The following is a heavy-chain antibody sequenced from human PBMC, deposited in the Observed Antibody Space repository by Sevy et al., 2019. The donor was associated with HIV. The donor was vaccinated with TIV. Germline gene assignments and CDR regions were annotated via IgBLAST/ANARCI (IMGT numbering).Heavy chain of an antibody. CDR2: ISRSSSTL. CDR3: ARERKMYDSSGYYFHFDY. J-gene: IGHJ4*02. V-gene: IGHV3-48*02. CDR1: GFTFSSYS. D-gene: IGHD3-22*01. Sequence: GGSLRLSCAASGFTFSSYSMNWVRQAPGKGLEWVSYISRSSSTLYYANSVKGRFTISRDNAKNSLYLQMNGLRDGDTAVYYCARERKMYDSSGYYFHFDYWGQGTLVTVSS.